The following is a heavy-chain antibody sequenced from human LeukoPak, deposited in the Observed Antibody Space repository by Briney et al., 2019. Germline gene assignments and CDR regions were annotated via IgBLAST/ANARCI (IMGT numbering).Heavy chain of an antibody. CDR1: GFTFRNYV. V-gene: IGHV3-30-3*01. CDR2: TSSDLNVK. J-gene: IGHJ4*02. CDR3: AREGYNGSGSPPSLYFDY. Sequence: QPGGSLRLSCAASGFTFRNYVIHWVRQAPGKGLEWVAVTSSDLNVKLYADSVKGRFTISRDNSRSTLYLQMNSLRPEDTAIYYCAREGYNGSGSPPSLYFDYWGQGTLVTVSS. D-gene: IGHD3-10*01.